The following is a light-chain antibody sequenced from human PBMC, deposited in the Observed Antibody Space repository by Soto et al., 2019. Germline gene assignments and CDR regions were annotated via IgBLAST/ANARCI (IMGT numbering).Light chain of an antibody. V-gene: IGLV2-14*03. Sequence: QSVLTQPASVSGSPGQSITISCTGTSSDVGAYNYVSWYQHHPGKAPKLMIYDVNNRPSGVSNRFSGSKSGNTASLTISGVQDEDEADYYCSSYTTSSTVVFGGGTKLTVL. CDR2: DVN. CDR3: SSYTTSSTVV. CDR1: SSDVGAYNY. J-gene: IGLJ3*02.